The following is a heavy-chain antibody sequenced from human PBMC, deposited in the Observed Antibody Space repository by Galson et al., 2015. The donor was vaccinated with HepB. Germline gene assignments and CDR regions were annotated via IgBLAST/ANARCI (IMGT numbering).Heavy chain of an antibody. J-gene: IGHJ6*03. D-gene: IGHD2-15*01. CDR3: AKVSGGPRYYYHTDV. Sequence: SLRLSCAVSGISFDDYAMHWVRQAPGKGLEWVSGISGNSGSMGYADSVKGRFIISRDNAKKSLYLQMNSLRVEDTALYYCAKVSGGPRYYYHTDVWGKGTTVTVSS. CDR1: GISFDDYA. V-gene: IGHV3-9*01. CDR2: ISGNSGSM.